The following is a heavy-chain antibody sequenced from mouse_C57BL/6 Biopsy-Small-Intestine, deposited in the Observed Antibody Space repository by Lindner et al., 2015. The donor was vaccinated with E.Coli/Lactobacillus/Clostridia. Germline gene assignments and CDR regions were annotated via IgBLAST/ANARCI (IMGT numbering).Heavy chain of an antibody. J-gene: IGHJ2*01. CDR2: VNPYNGGT. CDR1: GYTFTDYY. D-gene: IGHD2-1*01. CDR3: ARIYYGNYFDY. Sequence: VQLQESGPVLVKPGASVKMSCKASGYTFTDYYLNWVKQSHVKSLEWIGVVNPYNGGTSYNQKFKGKATLTVDKSSSTAYMQLSSLTSEDSAVYYCARIYYGNYFDYWGQGTTLTVSS. V-gene: IGHV1-19*01.